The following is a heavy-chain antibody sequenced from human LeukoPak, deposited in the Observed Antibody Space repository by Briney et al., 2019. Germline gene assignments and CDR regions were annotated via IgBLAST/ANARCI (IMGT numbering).Heavy chain of an antibody. V-gene: IGHV4-34*01. Sequence: SETLSLTCVVYGGSFSDYSWSWIRQSPGKGLEWIGEINHSGSTNYNPSLKSRVTISVDTSKNQFSLKLSSVTAADTAVYYCARKGAAVMNHYYYFYMDVWGKGTTVTVSS. D-gene: IGHD4/OR15-4a*01. CDR1: GGSFSDYS. CDR2: INHSGST. CDR3: ARKGAAVMNHYYYFYMDV. J-gene: IGHJ6*03.